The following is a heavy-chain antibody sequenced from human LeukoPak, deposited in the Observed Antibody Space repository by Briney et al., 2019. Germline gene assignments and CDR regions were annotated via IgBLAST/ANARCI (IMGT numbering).Heavy chain of an antibody. CDR1: GFTFSSYS. CDR2: ISSSSSYI. D-gene: IGHD5-12*01. Sequence: GGSLRLSCAASGFTFSSYSMNWVRQAPGKGLEWVSSISSSSSYIYYADSVKGRFTISRDNAKNSLYLQMNSLRAEDTAVYYCARDRWANSGYDYYYYYGMDVWGQGTTVTVSS. J-gene: IGHJ6*02. CDR3: ARDRWANSGYDYYYYYGMDV. V-gene: IGHV3-21*01.